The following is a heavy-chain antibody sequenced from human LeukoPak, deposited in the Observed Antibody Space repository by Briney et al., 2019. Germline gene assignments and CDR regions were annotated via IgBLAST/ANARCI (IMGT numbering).Heavy chain of an antibody. CDR3: ARARVYCSGGSCYSGGAKYYYYYGMDV. CDR2: IYYSGST. D-gene: IGHD2-15*01. J-gene: IGHJ6*02. V-gene: IGHV4-39*01. Sequence: SETLSLTCTVSTGSISSNNYYWGWIRQPPGKGLEWIGSIYYSGSTYYNPSLKSRVTISVDTSKNQFSLKLSSVTAADTAVYYCARARVYCSGGSCYSGGAKYYYYYGMDVWGQGTTVTVSS. CDR1: TGSISSNNYY.